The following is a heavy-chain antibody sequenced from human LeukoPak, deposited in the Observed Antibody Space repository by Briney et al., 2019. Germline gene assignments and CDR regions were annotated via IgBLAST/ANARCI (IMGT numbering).Heavy chain of an antibody. V-gene: IGHV3-23*01. D-gene: IGHD4/OR15-4a*01. J-gene: IGHJ4*02. CDR1: GLTFSNYA. Sequence: GGSLRLSCAASGLTFSNYAMNWVRQAPGKGLEWVSSLSCSGDSAYYADSVRGRFTISRDNARNTLYLEMNSLRGEDTALYYCSGNDCGASSCFGVGDYWGQGTQVTVSS. CDR2: LSCSGDSA. CDR3: SGNDCGASSCFGVGDY.